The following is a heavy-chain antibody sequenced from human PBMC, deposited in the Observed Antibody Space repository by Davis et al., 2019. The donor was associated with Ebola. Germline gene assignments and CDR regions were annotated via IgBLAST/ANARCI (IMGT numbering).Heavy chain of an antibody. D-gene: IGHD6-6*01. CDR1: GFTFSSYA. Sequence: PGGSLRLSCAVSGFTFSSYAISWVRQAPGKGLEWVSVVSGSGDSTYYADSVKGRFAGSRDNSKNTLYLQMSSLRVEDTAVYYCAKASSSRPFYFDYWGQGTLVTVSS. CDR3: AKASSSRPFYFDY. V-gene: IGHV3-23*01. J-gene: IGHJ4*02. CDR2: VSGSGDST.